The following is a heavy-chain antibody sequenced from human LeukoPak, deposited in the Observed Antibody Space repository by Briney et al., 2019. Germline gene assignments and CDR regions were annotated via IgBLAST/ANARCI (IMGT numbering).Heavy chain of an antibody. CDR1: GFAFSTYS. CDR2: ISGSGGST. CDR3: AKDPLVVPAATDDY. J-gene: IGHJ4*02. Sequence: PGGSLRLSCAVSGFAFSTYSMNWVRQAPGKGLELVSAISGSGGSTYYADSVKGRFTISRDNSKNTLYLQMNSLRAEDTAVYYCAKDPLVVPAATDDYWGQGTLVTVSS. V-gene: IGHV3-23*01. D-gene: IGHD2-2*01.